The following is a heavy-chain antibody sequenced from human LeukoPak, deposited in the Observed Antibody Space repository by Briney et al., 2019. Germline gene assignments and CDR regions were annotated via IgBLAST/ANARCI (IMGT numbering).Heavy chain of an antibody. CDR2: INTNTGNP. Sequence: ASVKVSCKASGYTFTSYAMNWVRQAPGQGLEWMGWINTNTGNPTYAQGFTGRFVFSLDTSVSTAYLQISSLKAEDTAVYYCARDLRFLEWPYCGKNWFDPWGQGTLVTVSS. D-gene: IGHD3-3*01. V-gene: IGHV7-4-1*02. CDR1: GYTFTSYA. J-gene: IGHJ5*02. CDR3: ARDLRFLEWPYCGKNWFDP.